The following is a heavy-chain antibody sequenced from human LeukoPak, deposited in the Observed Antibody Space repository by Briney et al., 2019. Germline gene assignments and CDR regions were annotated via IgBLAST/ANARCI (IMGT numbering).Heavy chain of an antibody. CDR2: IIPIFGTG. Sequence: AAVKVSCKASGGTFSSCAISWVRLAPGPGLEWMGGIIPIFGTGNYAQKFQGRVTITTDESTSTAYMELSSLRSEDTAVYYCASNGITIFGVVHSNQNYYYYYMDDWGKGTTVTVSS. CDR3: ASNGITIFGVVHSNQNYYYYYMDD. CDR1: GGTFSSCA. D-gene: IGHD3-3*01. J-gene: IGHJ6*03. V-gene: IGHV1-69*05.